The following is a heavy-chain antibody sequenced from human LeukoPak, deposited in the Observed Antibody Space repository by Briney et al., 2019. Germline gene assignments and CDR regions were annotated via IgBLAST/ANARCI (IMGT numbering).Heavy chain of an antibody. CDR1: GFTFSSYA. CDR3: AKGSYYDSSGSFYFDY. CDR2: ISGSGDNT. J-gene: IGHJ4*02. Sequence: GGSLRLSCAASGFTFSSYAMSWVRQAPGKGLEWVSGISGSGDNTHYADSVKGRFTISRDNSKNTLYVQVNSLGTEDTAAYYCAKGSYYDSSGSFYFDYWGQGTLVTVSS. V-gene: IGHV3-23*01. D-gene: IGHD3-22*01.